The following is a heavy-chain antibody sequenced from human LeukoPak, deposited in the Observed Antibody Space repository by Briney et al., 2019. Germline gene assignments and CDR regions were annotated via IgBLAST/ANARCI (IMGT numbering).Heavy chain of an antibody. D-gene: IGHD3-10*01. CDR1: GGSISSSSYY. CDR2: IYYSGST. V-gene: IGHV4-39*01. J-gene: IGHJ1*01. Sequence: SETLSLTCTVSGGSISSSSYYWGWIRQPPGKGLEWIGSIYYSGSTYYNPSLKSRVTISVDTSKNQFSLKLSSVTAADTAVYYCAVLSGSYSPAEYFQHWGQGTLVTVSS. CDR3: AVLSGSYSPAEYFQH.